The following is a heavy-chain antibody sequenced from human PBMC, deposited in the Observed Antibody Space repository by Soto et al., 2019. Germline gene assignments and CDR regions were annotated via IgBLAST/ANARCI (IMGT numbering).Heavy chain of an antibody. J-gene: IGHJ5*02. V-gene: IGHV1-69*13. CDR3: ARLSRPNYYDTSGFFKDNWFDP. CDR2: IIPIVETP. Sequence: SVKVSCKASGGTFNSYDINWVRQAPGQGLEWMGGIIPIVETPKYAQKFQGRVTIAADESTNTVYMELSSLRSEDTAMYYCARLSRPNYYDTSGFFKDNWFDPWGQGTLVTVSS. CDR1: GGTFNSYD. D-gene: IGHD3-22*01.